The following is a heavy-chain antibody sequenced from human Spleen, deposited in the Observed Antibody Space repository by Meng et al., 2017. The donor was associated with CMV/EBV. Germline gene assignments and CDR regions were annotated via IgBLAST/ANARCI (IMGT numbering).Heavy chain of an antibody. CDR2: ISASGGNT. CDR1: GFTFDNYA. J-gene: IGHJ5*02. D-gene: IGHD2-2*01. Sequence: GESLKISCAASGFTFDNYAMCWVRQAPGKGLEWVSSISASGGNTYYGDSVKGRFTISRDNSKNTLSLQMNSLRPEDTAVYYCAKAGGYCSSVSCSRFDPWGQGTPVTVSS. CDR3: AKAGGYCSSVSCSRFDP. V-gene: IGHV3-23*01.